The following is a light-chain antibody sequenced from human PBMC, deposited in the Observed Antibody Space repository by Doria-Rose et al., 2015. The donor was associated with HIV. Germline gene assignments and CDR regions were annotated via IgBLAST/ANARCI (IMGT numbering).Light chain of an antibody. CDR2: GAS. V-gene: IGKV3-20*01. J-gene: IGKJ1*01. CDR1: QSVSANY. CDR3: HLYASSRT. Sequence: DIVMTQSPGTLSLSPGERATLSCRASQSVSANYLAWYQQRPGQSPRLLIYGASSRATDIPDRFSGSGSGTDFTLTISRLEPEDFAVYYCHLYASSRTFGQGTKVEIK.